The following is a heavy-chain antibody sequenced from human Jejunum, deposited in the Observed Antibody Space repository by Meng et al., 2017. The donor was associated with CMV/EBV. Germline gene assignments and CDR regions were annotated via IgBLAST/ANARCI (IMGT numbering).Heavy chain of an antibody. J-gene: IGHJ4*02. CDR3: ARASPNWNYVIDY. V-gene: IGHV4-59*01. Sequence: SGGSIGTYDWSWIRQPPGKGLEWIGHIYYSGSTNFNPSLKSRVTISLDTSKKQFSLRLSSVTAEDTAVYYCARASPNWNYVIDYWGQGTLVTVSS. CDR1: GGSIGTYD. D-gene: IGHD1-7*01. CDR2: IYYSGST.